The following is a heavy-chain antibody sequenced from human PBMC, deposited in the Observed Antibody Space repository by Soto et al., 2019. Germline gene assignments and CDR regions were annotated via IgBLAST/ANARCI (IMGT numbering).Heavy chain of an antibody. V-gene: IGHV4-59*01. CDR1: GASISSYY. Sequence: LSLTCSVSGASISSYYWTWIRQPPGGGLEWIGYMHHTQGTNDNPSLRGRVHMSIDTSMNQFSLRLTSVTAADTAVYYCARVPFVGYFGWFDPWGPGTLVTVSS. D-gene: IGHD3-9*01. CDR3: ARVPFVGYFGWFDP. J-gene: IGHJ5*02. CDR2: MHHTQGT.